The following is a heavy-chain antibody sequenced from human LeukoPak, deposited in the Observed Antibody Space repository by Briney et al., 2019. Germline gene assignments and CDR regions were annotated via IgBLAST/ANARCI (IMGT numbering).Heavy chain of an antibody. D-gene: IGHD4-17*01. CDR2: IYSSGNT. CDR3: ARESNGDYSDY. Sequence: SETLSLTCTVSGGSISSYYWSWIRQPPGKGLEWIGYIYSSGNTSYNPSLKSRVTMSIDTSKNQFSLKVKSVTAADTAVYYCARESNGDYSDYWGQGTLVTVSS. V-gene: IGHV4-59*01. J-gene: IGHJ4*02. CDR1: GGSISSYY.